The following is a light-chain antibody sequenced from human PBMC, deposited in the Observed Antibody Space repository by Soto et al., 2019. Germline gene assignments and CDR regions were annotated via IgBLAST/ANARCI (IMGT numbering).Light chain of an antibody. CDR2: AAS. J-gene: IGKJ3*01. CDR1: QGISYY. CDR3: QKYNNAPFT. V-gene: IGKV1-27*01. Sequence: DVQMTQSPSSLSASVGDRVTITCRASQGISYYLAWYQQKPGKVPELLIYAASTLQSGVPSRFSGSRSEPDFTLTISSLQPEDVATYYCQKYNNAPFTFGPGTKVDIK.